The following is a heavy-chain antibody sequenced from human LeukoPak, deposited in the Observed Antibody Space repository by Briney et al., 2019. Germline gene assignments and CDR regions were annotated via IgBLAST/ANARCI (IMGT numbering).Heavy chain of an antibody. J-gene: IGHJ4*02. D-gene: IGHD3-22*01. CDR1: GFTFSNYA. CDR3: VRGIGMMVS. Sequence: GGSLRLSCAASGFTFSNYAMSWVRQAPGKGLEWVSAISGSASSTYYADSVKGRFTISRDNSKNSLYLQMNSLRVEDTALYYCVRGIGMMVSWGQGTLVTVSS. CDR2: ISGSASST. V-gene: IGHV3-23*01.